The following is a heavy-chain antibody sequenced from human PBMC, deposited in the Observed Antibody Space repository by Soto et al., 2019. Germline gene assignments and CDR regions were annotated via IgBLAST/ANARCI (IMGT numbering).Heavy chain of an antibody. CDR3: AKAIYGGNSDFGY. CDR2: IKQDGGAK. J-gene: IGHJ4*02. D-gene: IGHD4-17*01. Sequence: EVHLVESGGGLVKPGGSLRLSCAASGFTFSSYWMTWVRQAPGKGLEWVANIKQDGGAKYYVDSVKGRFTISRDNAKNSLYLQMNSLRAEDTAVYYCAKAIYGGNSDFGYWGQGTLVTVSS. V-gene: IGHV3-7*05. CDR1: GFTFSSYW.